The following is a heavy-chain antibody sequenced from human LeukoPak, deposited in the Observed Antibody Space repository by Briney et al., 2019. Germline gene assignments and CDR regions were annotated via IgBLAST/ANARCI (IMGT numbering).Heavy chain of an antibody. CDR2: IKEDGSEK. J-gene: IGHJ4*02. Sequence: GGSLRLSCVASGFTFSTYSMNWVRQAPGKGLEYVVNIKEDGSEKYYVDSVKGRFTISRDNAKNSLYLQMSSLRGDDTAVYYCVRDCGFHTFDYWGQGTLVTVSS. D-gene: IGHD2-21*01. V-gene: IGHV3-7*03. CDR1: GFTFSTYS. CDR3: VRDCGFHTFDY.